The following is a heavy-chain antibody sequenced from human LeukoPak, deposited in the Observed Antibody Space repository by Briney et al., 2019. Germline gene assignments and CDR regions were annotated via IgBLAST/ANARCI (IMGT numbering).Heavy chain of an antibody. V-gene: IGHV5-51*01. CDR2: IYAGDLDT. J-gene: IGHJ4*02. CDR3: ARRVDSGFSFDF. Sequence: GESLKISCKGSGYTFTNYWIAWVRQMPRKSLERMGIIYAGDLDTRYSPSFQGEVTISADRSISTAYLQWSSLKASDTAMYYCARRVDSGFSFDFWGQGTLVTVSS. CDR1: GYTFTNYW. D-gene: IGHD3-22*01.